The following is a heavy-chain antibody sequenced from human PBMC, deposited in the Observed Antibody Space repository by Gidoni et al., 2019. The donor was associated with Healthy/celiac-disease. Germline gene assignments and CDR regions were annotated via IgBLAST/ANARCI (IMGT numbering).Heavy chain of an antibody. J-gene: IGHJ4*02. CDR2: IKSDGTAT. CDR3: TRVLIEDNASSIYGY. CDR1: GFTFSKYW. V-gene: IGHV3-74*01. Sequence: EVQLVESGGGLVQPGGSLRLSCAASGFTFSKYWMDWVRQAPGKGLVWVSRIKSDGTATFYADSVKGRCTISRDNGKNTLYLQMDSLTAEDTAVYYCTRVLIEDNASSIYGYWGQGTLVTVSS. D-gene: IGHD6-6*01.